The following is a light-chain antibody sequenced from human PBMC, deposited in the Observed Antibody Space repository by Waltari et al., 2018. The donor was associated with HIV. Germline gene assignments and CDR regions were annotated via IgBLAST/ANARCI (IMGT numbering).Light chain of an antibody. CDR3: SSYTTRNTCV. CDR2: EVR. CDR1: NSDVCAHTY. V-gene: IGLV2-14*01. Sequence: QSALTQPASVSGSPGQSITISCTGTNSDVCAHTYVSWFQQHPGDSPIVMIVEVRNRPAGVSNRFSGSKSGNTASLIISGLQAEDEADYYCSSYTTRNTCVFGTGTKVTVL. J-gene: IGLJ1*01.